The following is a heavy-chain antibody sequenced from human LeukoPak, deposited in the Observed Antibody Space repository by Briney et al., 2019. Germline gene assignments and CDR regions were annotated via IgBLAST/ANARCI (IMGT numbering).Heavy chain of an antibody. Sequence: PGGSLRLSCTASGFTVSNNYMTWVRQAPGKGLEWVSIIYSSGSTYYADSLKGRFAISRDNSKNTLYLQINSLRADDTAVYYCANLPRGDCWGQGTLVTVSS. CDR1: GFTVSNNY. V-gene: IGHV3-53*01. CDR2: IYSSGST. J-gene: IGHJ4*02. D-gene: IGHD3-10*01. CDR3: ANLPRGDC.